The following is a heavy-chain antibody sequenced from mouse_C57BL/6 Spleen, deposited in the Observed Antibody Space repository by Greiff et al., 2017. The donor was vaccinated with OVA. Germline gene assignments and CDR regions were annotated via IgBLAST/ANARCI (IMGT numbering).Heavy chain of an antibody. J-gene: IGHJ1*03. CDR2: IWRGGST. CDR3: AKTGIDGSSYGYFDV. V-gene: IGHV2-5*01. D-gene: IGHD1-1*01. Sequence: QVQLQQSGPGLVQPSQSLSITCTVSGFSLTSYGVHWVRQSPGKGLEWLGVIWRGGSTDYNAAFMSRLSITKDNSKSQVFFKMNSLQADDTAIYYCAKTGIDGSSYGYFDVWGTGTTVTVSS. CDR1: GFSLTSYG.